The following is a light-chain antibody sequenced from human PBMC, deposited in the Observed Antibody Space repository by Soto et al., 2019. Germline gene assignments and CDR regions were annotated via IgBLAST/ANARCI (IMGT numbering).Light chain of an antibody. CDR2: GAS. Sequence: EIVLTQSPGALSLSPGERATLSCGASQSVSSSYLAWYQQKPGQAPRLLIYGASTRATGIPDRFSGSGSGTDFTLTISSLQPEDFATYYCQQSYSTSWTFGQGTKVDIK. CDR3: QQSYSTSWT. J-gene: IGKJ1*01. CDR1: QSVSSSY. V-gene: IGKV3-20*01.